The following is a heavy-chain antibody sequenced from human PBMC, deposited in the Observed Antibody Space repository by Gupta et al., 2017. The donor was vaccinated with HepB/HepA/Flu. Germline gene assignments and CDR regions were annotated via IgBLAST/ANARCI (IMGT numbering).Heavy chain of an antibody. CDR3: ARSHGLDAFDI. Sequence: QIQLVQSGAEVKKPGASVKVSCKTSGYAFSGYGINWVRQAPGQGLEWMGWITAYNVYTNSAHKFQGRVTMTTDTSTSTAYMELRSLRSDDTAMYYCARSHGLDAFDIWGQGTMVTVSS. CDR1: GYAFSGYG. CDR2: ITAYNVYT. J-gene: IGHJ3*02. D-gene: IGHD3/OR15-3a*01. V-gene: IGHV1-18*01.